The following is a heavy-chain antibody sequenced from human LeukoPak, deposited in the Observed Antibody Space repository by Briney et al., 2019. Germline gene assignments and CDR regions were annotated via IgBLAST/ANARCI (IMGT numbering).Heavy chain of an antibody. J-gene: IGHJ4*02. CDR1: GFTVSSNY. Sequence: PGGSLRLSCAASGFTVSSNYMSWVRQAPGKGLEWVSVIYSGGSTYYADSVKGRFTISRDNSKNTLYLQMNSLRAEDTAVYYCARDTEPRYYGSGSLVSGYWGQGTPVTVSS. CDR3: ARDTEPRYYGSGSLVSGY. CDR2: IYSGGST. D-gene: IGHD3-10*01. V-gene: IGHV3-66*01.